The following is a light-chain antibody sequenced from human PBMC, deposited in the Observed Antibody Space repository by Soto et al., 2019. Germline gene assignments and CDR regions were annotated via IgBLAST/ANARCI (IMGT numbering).Light chain of an antibody. CDR3: SSYADTNNLV. Sequence: QSALTQPASVSGSPGQSITISCTGTSSDVGNYNLVSWYQQRPGKAPKLMIYEGSKRPSGVSNRFSGSKSGNTASLTISGLQAEDEGDYYCSSYADTNNLVFGGGTKLTVL. CDR1: SSDVGNYNL. CDR2: EGS. J-gene: IGLJ2*01. V-gene: IGLV2-23*01.